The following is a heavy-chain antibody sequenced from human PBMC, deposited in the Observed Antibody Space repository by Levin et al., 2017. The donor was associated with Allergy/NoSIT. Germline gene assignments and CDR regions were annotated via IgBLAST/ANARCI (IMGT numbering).Heavy chain of an antibody. CDR1: GFTFTYA. J-gene: IGHJ4*02. CDR2: ISGSGGST. Sequence: AGGSLRLSCAASGFTFTYAMSWVRQAPGKGLEWVSGISGSGGSTYYADYVKGRFTISRDNSKNTLYLQMNSLRAEDTAVYYCARSWYHDFWDVSYQGALLDYWGQGTLVTVSS. CDR3: ARSWYHDFWDVSYQGALLDY. D-gene: IGHD3-3*01. V-gene: IGHV3-23*01.